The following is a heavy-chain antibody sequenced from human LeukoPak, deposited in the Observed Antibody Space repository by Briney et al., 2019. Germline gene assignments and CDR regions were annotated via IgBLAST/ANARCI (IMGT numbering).Heavy chain of an antibody. CDR3: ATLAAAGTNY. J-gene: IGHJ4*02. V-gene: IGHV3-74*01. CDR1: GFTSSRYW. D-gene: IGHD6-13*01. CDR2: ADYDGSDT. Sequence: GGSLRLSCAASGFTSSRYWMHWARQAPGKGLVWVSRADYDGSDTSYADSVRGRFTISRDNAKNTLYLQMNSLSAEDTAVYYCATLAAAGTNYWGQGTLVTVSS.